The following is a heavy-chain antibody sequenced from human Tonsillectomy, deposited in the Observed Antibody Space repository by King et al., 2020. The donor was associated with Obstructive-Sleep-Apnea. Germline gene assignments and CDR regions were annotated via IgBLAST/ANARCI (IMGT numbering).Heavy chain of an antibody. V-gene: IGHV3-30*04. Sequence: VQLVESGGGVVQPGRSLRLSCAASGFTFSSYAMHWVRQAPGKGLEWVAVISYDGSNKYYADSVKGRFTISRDNSKNTLYLQMNSLRAEDTAVYYCARGGGRYSDSQFDYWGQGTLVTVSS. CDR2: ISYDGSNK. CDR1: GFTFSSYA. CDR3: ARGGGRYSDSQFDY. J-gene: IGHJ4*02. D-gene: IGHD3-9*01.